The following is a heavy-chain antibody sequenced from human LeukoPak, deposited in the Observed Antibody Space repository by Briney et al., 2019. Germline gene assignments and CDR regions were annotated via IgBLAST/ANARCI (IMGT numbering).Heavy chain of an antibody. CDR3: TTRVYGSGSYYRADY. CDR2: IKSKTDGGTT. J-gene: IGHJ4*02. Sequence: PGGSLRLSCAASGFTFSNAWMSWVRQAPGKGLEWVGRIKSKTDGGTTDYAAPVKGRFTISRDDSKNTLYLQMNSLKTEDTAVYYCTTRVYGSGSYYRADYWGQGTLVTVSS. CDR1: GFTFSNAW. D-gene: IGHD3-10*01. V-gene: IGHV3-15*01.